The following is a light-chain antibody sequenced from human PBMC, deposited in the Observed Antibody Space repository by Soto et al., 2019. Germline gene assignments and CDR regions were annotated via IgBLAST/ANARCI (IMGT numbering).Light chain of an antibody. Sequence: SYELTQPPSVSVSPGQTASITCSGDKLGDKYACWYQQKPGQSPVLVIYQDSKRPSGIPERFSGSNSGNTATLTISGTQAMDEADYYCQAWDSRGWVFGTGTKLTVL. CDR3: QAWDSRGWV. V-gene: IGLV3-1*01. J-gene: IGLJ1*01. CDR1: KLGDKY. CDR2: QDS.